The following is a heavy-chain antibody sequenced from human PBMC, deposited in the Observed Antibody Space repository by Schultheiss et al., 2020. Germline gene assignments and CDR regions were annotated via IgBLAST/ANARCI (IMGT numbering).Heavy chain of an antibody. J-gene: IGHJ3*02. CDR2: ISNSNNDI. V-gene: IGHV3-21*01. CDR3: ARAATGGAFDI. CDR1: GFIFSNYA. D-gene: IGHD7-27*01. Sequence: GGSLRLSCAASGFIFSNYAMNWVRQPSGKGLEWVSSISNSNNDIHYADSLKGRFTISRDNAKNSLYLQIYSLRAEDTAVYYCARAATGGAFDIWGQGTMVT.